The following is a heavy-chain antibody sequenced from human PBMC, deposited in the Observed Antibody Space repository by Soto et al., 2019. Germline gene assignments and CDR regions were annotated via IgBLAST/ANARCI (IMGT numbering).Heavy chain of an antibody. CDR3: ARGDYYDVSGPFSDAFDV. Sequence: GGSLRLSCAASGFTFSTYAMTWVRQALGKGLERVANIKADGSEKFYVDSLKGRFALSRDNAKNSLYLQMNSLRTEDTAVYYCARGDYYDVSGPFSDAFDVWGQGTMVTVSS. D-gene: IGHD3-22*01. CDR1: GFTFSTYA. CDR2: IKADGSEK. J-gene: IGHJ3*01. V-gene: IGHV3-7*04.